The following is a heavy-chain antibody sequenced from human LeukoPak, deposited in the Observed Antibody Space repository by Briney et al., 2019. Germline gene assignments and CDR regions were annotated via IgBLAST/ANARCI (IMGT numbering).Heavy chain of an antibody. Sequence: SSETLSLTCTVSGGSISSGGFYWSWIRQHPGKGLEWIGYIYYSGSTHYNPSLKSRLTISVDTSKNQFSLKLRSVTAADTAVYYCARGPYYYDSKTFDYWGQGTLVTVSS. D-gene: IGHD3-22*01. V-gene: IGHV4-31*03. CDR1: GGSISSGGFY. CDR3: ARGPYYYDSKTFDY. J-gene: IGHJ4*02. CDR2: IYYSGST.